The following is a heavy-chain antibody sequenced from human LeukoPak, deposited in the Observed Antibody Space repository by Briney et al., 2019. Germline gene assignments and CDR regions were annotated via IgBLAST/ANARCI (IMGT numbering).Heavy chain of an antibody. Sequence: GGSLRLSCAASGLTFSGDEMNWVRQAPGKGLEWVSYISSSSNIIYYADSVKGRFTISRDNAKNSLYLQMNSLRAEDTAAYYCARGYSYGAHFDFWGQGTLVTVSS. D-gene: IGHD5-18*01. V-gene: IGHV3-48*03. CDR3: ARGYSYGAHFDF. CDR1: GLTFSGDE. J-gene: IGHJ4*02. CDR2: ISSSSNII.